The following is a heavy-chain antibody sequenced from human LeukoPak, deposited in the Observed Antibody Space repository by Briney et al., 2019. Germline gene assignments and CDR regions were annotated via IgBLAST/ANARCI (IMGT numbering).Heavy chain of an antibody. CDR3: AREYYYDSSGYSDY. Sequence: GASVKFSCKASGGTFSSYAISWVRQAPGQGLGWMGGIIPIFGTANYAQKFQGRVTITADESTSTAYMELSSLRSEDTAVYYCAREYYYDSSGYSDYWGQGTLVTVSS. J-gene: IGHJ4*02. CDR2: IIPIFGTA. V-gene: IGHV1-69*01. D-gene: IGHD3-22*01. CDR1: GGTFSSYA.